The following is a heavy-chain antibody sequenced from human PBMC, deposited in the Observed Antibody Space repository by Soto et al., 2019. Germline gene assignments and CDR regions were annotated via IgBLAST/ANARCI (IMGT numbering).Heavy chain of an antibody. CDR1: GASVSTGSYY. V-gene: IGHV4-61*01. CDR3: SRGGYFGSGSSRFDP. Sequence: QVQVQESGPGLVKPSETLYLNCTVSGASVSTGSYYWSWIRQPPGKGLEWIGYVYFTGSTYYNPSLKSRVTISLDTSKNQFSLKLSPVTAADTALYFCSRGGYFGSGSSRFDPWGQGTQVTVSS. CDR2: VYFTGST. D-gene: IGHD3-10*01. J-gene: IGHJ5*02.